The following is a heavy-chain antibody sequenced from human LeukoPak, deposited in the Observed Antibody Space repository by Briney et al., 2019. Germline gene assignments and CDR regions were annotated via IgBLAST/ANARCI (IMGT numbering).Heavy chain of an antibody. Sequence: SVKVSFKASGGTFSSYAISWVRQAPGQGLEWMGGIIPIFGTAKYGQKFQGRVTITPDESTSTAYMELSSLRSEDTALYCCARPTYDSSGYPNWFDPWGQGTLVTVPS. CDR2: IIPIFGTA. CDR1: GGTFSSYA. CDR3: ARPTYDSSGYPNWFDP. D-gene: IGHD3-22*01. J-gene: IGHJ5*02. V-gene: IGHV1-69*13.